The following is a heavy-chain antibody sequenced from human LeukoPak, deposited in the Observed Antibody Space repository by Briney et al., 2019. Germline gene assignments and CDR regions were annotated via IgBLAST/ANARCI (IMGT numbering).Heavy chain of an antibody. CDR1: GFPFSGYS. D-gene: IGHD3-10*01. CDR3: ARARPYGSGRNWFDP. Sequence: GGSLRLSCAASGFPFSGYSMNWVRQAPGKGLEWVSYISGSSSIIYYADSVKGRFTISRDNAKNSLYLQMNSLRAEDTAVYYCARARPYGSGRNWFDPWGQGALVTVSS. CDR2: ISGSSSII. V-gene: IGHV3-48*04. J-gene: IGHJ5*02.